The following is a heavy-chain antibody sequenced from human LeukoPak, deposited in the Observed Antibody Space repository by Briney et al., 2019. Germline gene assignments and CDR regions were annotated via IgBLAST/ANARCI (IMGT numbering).Heavy chain of an antibody. D-gene: IGHD3-10*01. V-gene: IGHV4-39*01. CDR3: ARLVYYGSGSYHYYFDY. Sequence: SETLSLTCTVSGGSISSNNYYWGWIRQPPGKGLEWIGTIYYSGSTYYNPSLKSRVTISVDTSKNQFSLKLSSETAADTAVYYCARLVYYGSGSYHYYFDYWGQGTLVTVSS. J-gene: IGHJ4*02. CDR2: IYYSGST. CDR1: GGSISSNNYY.